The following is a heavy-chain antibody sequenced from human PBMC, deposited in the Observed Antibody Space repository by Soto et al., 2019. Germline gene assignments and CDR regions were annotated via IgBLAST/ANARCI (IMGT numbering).Heavy chain of an antibody. D-gene: IGHD6-13*01. V-gene: IGHV6-1*01. CDR1: GDSVSSNSAA. J-gene: IGHJ3*02. CDR3: ARDGPTYSSSPMGAFDI. CDR2: TYYRSKWYN. Sequence: KQSQTLSLTCAISGDSVSSNSAAWNWIRQSPSRGLEWLGRTYYRSKWYNDYAVSVKSRITINPDTSKNQFSLQLNSVTPEDTAVYYCARDGPTYSSSPMGAFDIWGQGTMVTVS.